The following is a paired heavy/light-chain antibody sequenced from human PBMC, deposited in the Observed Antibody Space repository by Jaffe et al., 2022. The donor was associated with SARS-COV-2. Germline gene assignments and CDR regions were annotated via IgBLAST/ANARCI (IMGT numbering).Light chain of an antibody. CDR2: TNN. Sequence: QSVLTQPPSASGTPGQRVTISCSGSSSNIGSNPVNWYQQLPGAAPKLLIYTNNQRPSGVPDRFSGSKSGTSASLAISGLQSEDEADYYCAAWDDSMIGVVFGGGTKLTVL. CDR1: SSNIGSNP. V-gene: IGLV1-44*01. J-gene: IGLJ2*01. CDR3: AAWDDSMIGVV.
Heavy chain of an antibody. V-gene: IGHV3-30-3*01. CDR1: GFTFSSYA. J-gene: IGHJ3*02. CDR2: ISYDGSNK. D-gene: IGHD5-12*01. Sequence: QVQLMESGGGVVQPGRSLRLSCAASGFTFSSYAMHWVRQAPGKGLEWVAVISYDGSNKNYADSVKGRFTISRDNSKNTLYLQMNSLRAEDTAVYYCARDLGWLQFRADIWGQGTMVTVSS. CDR3: ARDLGWLQFRADI.